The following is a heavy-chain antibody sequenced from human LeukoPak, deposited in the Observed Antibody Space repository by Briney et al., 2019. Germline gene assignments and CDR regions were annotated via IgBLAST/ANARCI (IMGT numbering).Heavy chain of an antibody. CDR1: GGSISSHS. Sequence: SETLSLTCTVSGGSISSHSWSWIRQPPGQGLEWIGNIYYSGSIKYNPSLKSRVTTSVDTSKNQFSLKLSSVTAADTAVYYCARDQNYDSSGSFGMDVWGQGTTVTVSS. V-gene: IGHV4-59*11. CDR2: IYYSGSI. D-gene: IGHD3-22*01. J-gene: IGHJ6*02. CDR3: ARDQNYDSSGSFGMDV.